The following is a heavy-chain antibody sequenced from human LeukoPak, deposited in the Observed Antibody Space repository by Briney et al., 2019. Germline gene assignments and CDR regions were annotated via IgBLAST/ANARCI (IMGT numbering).Heavy chain of an antibody. J-gene: IGHJ4*02. CDR3: ASGRNYFDY. CDR2: ISSSSSTI. D-gene: IGHD1-14*01. V-gene: IGHV3-48*04. CDR1: GFTFSSYA. Sequence: GGSLRLSCAASGFTFSSYAMSWVRQAPGKGLEWVSYISSSSSTIYYADSVKGRFTISRDNAKNSLYLQMNSLRAEDTAVYYCASGRNYFDYWGQGTLVTVSS.